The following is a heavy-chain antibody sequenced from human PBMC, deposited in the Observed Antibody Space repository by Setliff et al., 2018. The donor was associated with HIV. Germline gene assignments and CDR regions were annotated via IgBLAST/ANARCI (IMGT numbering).Heavy chain of an antibody. CDR3: ARDDVGYCSGGSCYHLFDTFDI. V-gene: IGHV1-18*01. J-gene: IGHJ3*02. Sequence: ASVKVSCKASGYSFTNYGISWVRQAPGQGLEWMGWISSYNDNTDYALNLQGRVTMTTDTSTSTAYMELRSLRSDDTAVYYCARDDVGYCSGGSCYHLFDTFDIWGQGTVVTVSS. D-gene: IGHD2-15*01. CDR2: ISSYNDNT. CDR1: GYSFTNYG.